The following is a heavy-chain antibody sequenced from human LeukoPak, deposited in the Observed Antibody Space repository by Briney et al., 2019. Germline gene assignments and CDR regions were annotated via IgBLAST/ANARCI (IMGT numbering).Heavy chain of an antibody. CDR2: IYIRGSP. CDR3: ARDERTIGVVDY. V-gene: IGHV4-4*07. D-gene: IGHD2-8*01. J-gene: IGHJ4*02. Sequence: SETLSLTCTVSGGSISSYYWSWIRQPAGKGLEWIGRIYIRGSPNYNPSLKSRVTMSLDTSKNQFSLKLRSVTAADTAVYYCARDERTIGVVDYWGQGILLPVFS. CDR1: GGSISSYY.